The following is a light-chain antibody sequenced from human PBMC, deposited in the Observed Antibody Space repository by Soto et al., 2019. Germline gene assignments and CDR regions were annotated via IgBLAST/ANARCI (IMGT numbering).Light chain of an antibody. Sequence: IQMTHSPSSLSASVGDSVTITCRASQNISTYLNWYQQKPGKAPKLLIYAASNLQFGVPSRFSGSGSETDFTLTISSLQPEDFATYYCQQSYSTPYTFGQGTKVDI. CDR1: QNISTY. CDR2: AAS. V-gene: IGKV1-39*01. J-gene: IGKJ2*01. CDR3: QQSYSTPYT.